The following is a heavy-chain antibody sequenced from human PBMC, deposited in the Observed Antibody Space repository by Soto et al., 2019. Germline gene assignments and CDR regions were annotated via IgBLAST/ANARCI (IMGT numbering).Heavy chain of an antibody. CDR1: GFTFSSYS. CDR2: ISSSSSYK. CDR3: ARDFPSGEFDPDYFDY. J-gene: IGHJ4*02. V-gene: IGHV3-21*01. D-gene: IGHD6-25*01. Sequence: GGSLRLSCAASGFTFSSYSMNWVRQAPGKGLEWVSSISSSSSYKYYADSVKGRFTISRDNAKNSLYLQMNSLRAEDTAVYYCARDFPSGEFDPDYFDYWGQGTLVTVSS.